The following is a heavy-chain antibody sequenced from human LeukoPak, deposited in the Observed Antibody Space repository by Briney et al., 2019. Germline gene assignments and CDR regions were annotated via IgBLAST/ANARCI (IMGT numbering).Heavy chain of an antibody. CDR3: ARGGVQRRSWLDL. Sequence: SETLSLNCAVHYGALSGYYWTWIRQPPGKGLEWIGEIHHSGSSNYNASLKSRVVISLDTSKNEFSLQLTSMTAADTALYFCARGGVQRRSWLDLWGQGTLVTVTS. D-gene: IGHD3-10*01. V-gene: IGHV4-34*01. CDR2: IHHSGSS. CDR1: YGALSGYY. J-gene: IGHJ5*02.